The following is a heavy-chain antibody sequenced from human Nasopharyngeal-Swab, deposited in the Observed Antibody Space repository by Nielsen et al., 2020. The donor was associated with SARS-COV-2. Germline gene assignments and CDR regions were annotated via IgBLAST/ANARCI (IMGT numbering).Heavy chain of an antibody. CDR2: MYHTGIT. V-gene: IGHV4-38-2*01. CDR1: GDSITSGYF. D-gene: IGHD2-2*02. CDR3: ARLYISPRRFDP. Sequence: SDTLSLTFAVSGDSITSGYFWGWIRQPPGKGLEWIGSMYHTGITYYNPSLKSRVTISIDTSKNQFSLKLSSVTAADTAVYYCARLYISPRRFDPWGQGTLVTVSS. J-gene: IGHJ5*02.